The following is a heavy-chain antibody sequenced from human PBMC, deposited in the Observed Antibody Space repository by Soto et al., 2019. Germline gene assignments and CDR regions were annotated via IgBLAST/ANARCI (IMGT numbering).Heavy chain of an antibody. CDR1: GFPFRSYG. J-gene: IGHJ4*02. CDR3: AKASELLRFLEWLPIDY. V-gene: IGHV3-30*18. Sequence: PGGSLRLSFSASGFPFRSYGMHWVRPAPGKGLEWVAVISYDGSNKYYADSVKGRFTISRDNSKNTLYLQMNSLRAEDTAVYYCAKASELLRFLEWLPIDYWGQGTLVTVSS. CDR2: ISYDGSNK. D-gene: IGHD3-3*01.